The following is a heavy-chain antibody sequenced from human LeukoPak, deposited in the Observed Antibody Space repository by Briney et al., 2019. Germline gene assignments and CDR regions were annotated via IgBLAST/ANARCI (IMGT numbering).Heavy chain of an antibody. J-gene: IGHJ4*02. D-gene: IGHD3-10*01. CDR2: IDTSGST. CDR3: ARDPTFYGSGSPIDY. CDR1: GGSISSGSYY. Sequence: SQTLSLTCTVSGGSISSGSYYWSWIRQPAGKGLEWIGPIDTSGSTNYNPSLKSRVTISVDTSKNQFSLKLSSVTAADTAVYYCARDPTFYGSGSPIDYWGQGTLVTVSS. V-gene: IGHV4-61*02.